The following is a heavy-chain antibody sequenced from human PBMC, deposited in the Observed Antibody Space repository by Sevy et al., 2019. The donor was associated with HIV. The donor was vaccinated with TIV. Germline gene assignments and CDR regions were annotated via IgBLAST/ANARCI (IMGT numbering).Heavy chain of an antibody. J-gene: IGHJ4*02. V-gene: IGHV3-48*02. D-gene: IGHD4-17*01. CDR3: ARDMDYGVIGDY. Sequence: GGSLRLSCVASEFIFSSYSMNWVRQAPGKGLEWVAYINSGSNTKYYPYPVKGRFTISRDNAKNSLNLQMNSLRDEDTAVYYCARDMDYGVIGDYWGQGTLVTVSS. CDR1: EFIFSSYS. CDR2: INSGSNTK.